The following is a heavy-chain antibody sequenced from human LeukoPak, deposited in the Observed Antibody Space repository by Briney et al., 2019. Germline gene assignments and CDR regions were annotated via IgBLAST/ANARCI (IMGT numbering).Heavy chain of an antibody. CDR1: GGTFSSYA. D-gene: IGHD7-27*01. Sequence: GSSVKVSCKASGGTFSSYAISWVRQAPGQGLEWMGWINPNSGGTNYAQKFQGRVTMTRDTSISTAYMELSRLRSDDTAVYYCARAGTGGPYLDYWGQGTLVTVSS. CDR2: INPNSGGT. J-gene: IGHJ4*02. V-gene: IGHV1-2*02. CDR3: ARAGTGGPYLDY.